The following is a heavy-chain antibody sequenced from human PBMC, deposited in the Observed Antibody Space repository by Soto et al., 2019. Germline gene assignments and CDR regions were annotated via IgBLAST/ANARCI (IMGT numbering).Heavy chain of an antibody. Sequence: QVQLVESGGGVVQPGRSLRLSCAASGFTFSTYVIHWVRQAPGKGLEWVAAIWNDGTNKHYADSVKGRFTISRDNSKNTLYLQMSSLRAEDTAVYYCAREQFRMVRGAPLDNWGQGTLVTVSS. D-gene: IGHD3-10*01. CDR1: GFTFSTYV. CDR3: AREQFRMVRGAPLDN. J-gene: IGHJ4*01. V-gene: IGHV3-33*01. CDR2: IWNDGTNK.